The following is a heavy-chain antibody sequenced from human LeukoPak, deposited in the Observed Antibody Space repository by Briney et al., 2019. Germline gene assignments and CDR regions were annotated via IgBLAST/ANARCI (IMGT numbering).Heavy chain of an antibody. D-gene: IGHD5-24*01. J-gene: IGHJ3*02. CDR2: ISYDGSNK. V-gene: IGHV3-30-3*01. Sequence: RGSLRLSCAASGFTFSSYAMSWVRQAPGKGLEWVAVISYDGSNKYYADSVKGRFTISRDNSKNTLYLQMNSLRAEDTAVYYCAREREHAFDIWGQGTMVTVSS. CDR1: GFTFSSYA. CDR3: AREREHAFDI.